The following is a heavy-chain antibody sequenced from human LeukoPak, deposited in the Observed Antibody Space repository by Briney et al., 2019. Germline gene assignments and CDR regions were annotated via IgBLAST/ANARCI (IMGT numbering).Heavy chain of an antibody. V-gene: IGHV3-23*01. D-gene: IGHD6-19*01. CDR1: GFTFSSYA. J-gene: IGHJ4*02. CDR2: ISGSGGST. Sequence: QSGGSLRLSCAASGFTFSSYAMSWVRQAPGKGLEWVSAISGSGGSTYYADSVKGRFTISRDNSKNTLYLQMNSLRAEDTAVYYCAKDPQAMGYSSGWYPSYFDYWGQGTLVTVSS. CDR3: AKDPQAMGYSSGWYPSYFDY.